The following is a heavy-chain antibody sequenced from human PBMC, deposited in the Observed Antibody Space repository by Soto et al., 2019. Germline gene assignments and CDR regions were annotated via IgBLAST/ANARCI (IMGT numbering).Heavy chain of an antibody. D-gene: IGHD3-3*01. CDR1: GFAFNIYA. CDR3: ARSSGVPTPDFDY. J-gene: IGHJ4*02. Sequence: GGSLRLSCAASGFAFNIYAIHWVRQAPGKGLEWVAVISHDGTNRYYTDSVRGRFTISRDNSKNTVYLEMDSLRADDTAVYYCARSSGVPTPDFDYWGQGTLVTVS. V-gene: IGHV3-30-3*01. CDR2: ISHDGTNR.